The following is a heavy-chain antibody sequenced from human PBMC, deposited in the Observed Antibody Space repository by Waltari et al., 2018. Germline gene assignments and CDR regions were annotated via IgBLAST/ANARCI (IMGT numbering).Heavy chain of an antibody. Sequence: EVQLVESGGGLVKPGGSLRLSCAVSGFTFSNAWMGWVRQAPGKVVEGGVRFKSKTEVGKTEYAAPVKGRLTIARCDSKNKLYRQMNSLKTEDTAVYYCTASADYWGQGTLVTVAS. V-gene: IGHV3-15*01. J-gene: IGHJ4*02. CDR3: TASADY. CDR1: GFTFSNAW. CDR2: FKSKTEVGKT.